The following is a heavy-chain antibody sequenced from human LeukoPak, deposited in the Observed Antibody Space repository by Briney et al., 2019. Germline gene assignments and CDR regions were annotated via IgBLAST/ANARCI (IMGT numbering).Heavy chain of an antibody. CDR1: GGSISSTTDH. V-gene: IGHV4-39*01. CDR2: IHYSGST. D-gene: IGHD3-22*01. J-gene: IGHJ4*02. Sequence: SETLSLTCSVSGGSISSTTDHWGWVRQPPGKGLEWIGSIHYSGSTFFNPSLKSRVTISVDTSKNQFSLKLNSVTAADTAVYYCARFYYDSSGYYPDYWGQGTLVTVSS. CDR3: ARFYYDSSGYYPDY.